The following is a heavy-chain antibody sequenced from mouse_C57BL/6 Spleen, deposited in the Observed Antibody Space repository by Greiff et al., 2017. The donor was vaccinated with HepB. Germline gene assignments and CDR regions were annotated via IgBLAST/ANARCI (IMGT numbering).Heavy chain of an antibody. J-gene: IGHJ3*01. Sequence: SGPELVKPGASVKMSCKASGYTFTDYNMHWVKQSHGKSLEWIGYINPNNGGTSYNQKFKGKATLTVNKSSSTAYMELRSLTSEDSAVYYCARSNDYDGWFAYWGQGTLVTVSA. D-gene: IGHD2-4*01. V-gene: IGHV1-22*01. CDR2: INPNNGGT. CDR1: GYTFTDYN. CDR3: ARSNDYDGWFAY.